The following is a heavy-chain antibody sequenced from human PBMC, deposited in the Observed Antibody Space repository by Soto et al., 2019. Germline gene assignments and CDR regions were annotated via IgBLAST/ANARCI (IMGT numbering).Heavy chain of an antibody. V-gene: IGHV4-34*01. CDR2: INHSGST. Sequence: QVQLQQWGAGLLKPSETLSLTCAVYGGSFSGYYWSWIRQPPGKGLAWIGEINHSGSTNYNPSLKSRVTLSVDATKNQSSLKLSSVTAADTAVYYCARSYCSGSYFQHWGQGPLVTVSS. CDR3: ARSYCSGSYFQH. CDR1: GGSFSGYY. J-gene: IGHJ1*01. D-gene: IGHD3-10*01.